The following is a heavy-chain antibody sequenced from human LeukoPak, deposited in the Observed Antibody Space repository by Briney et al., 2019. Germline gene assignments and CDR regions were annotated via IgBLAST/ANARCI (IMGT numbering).Heavy chain of an antibody. CDR2: INHSGST. CDR1: GGSFSGYY. Sequence: SETLSLTCAVYGGSFSGYYWSWIRQPPGKGLEWIGEINHSGSTNYNLSLKSRVTISVDTSKNQFSLKLSSVTAADTAVYYCARESRSGDILTGFDYWGQGTLVTVSS. CDR3: ARESRSGDILTGFDY. J-gene: IGHJ4*02. V-gene: IGHV4-34*01. D-gene: IGHD3-9*01.